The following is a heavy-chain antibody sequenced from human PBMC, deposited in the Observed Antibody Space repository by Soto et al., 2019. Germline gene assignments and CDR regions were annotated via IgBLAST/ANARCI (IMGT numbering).Heavy chain of an antibody. CDR3: ARGKGGYNYWFDP. D-gene: IGHD5-12*01. CDR1: GFTFSSYG. J-gene: IGHJ5*02. Sequence: QVQLVESGGGVVQPGRSLRLSCAASGFTFSSYGMHWVRQAPGKGLEWVAVIWYDGSNKYYADSVKGRFTISRDNSKNTLYLQMNSLRAEDTAVYYCARGKGGYNYWFDPWGQGTLVTVSS. V-gene: IGHV3-33*01. CDR2: IWYDGSNK.